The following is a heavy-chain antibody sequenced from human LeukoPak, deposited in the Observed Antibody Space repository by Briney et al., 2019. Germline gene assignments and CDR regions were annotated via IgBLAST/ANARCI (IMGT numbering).Heavy chain of an antibody. CDR2: IKKDGSEK. CDR3: AKGGYSYDSSGHTPLDY. CDR1: GFTFSSYW. V-gene: IGHV3-7*01. Sequence: GGSLRLSCAASGFTFSSYWMSWVRQAPGKGLEWVANIKKDGSEKYYVDSVKGRFTISRDNSKNTLHLQMNSLRAEDTAVYYCAKGGYSYDSSGHTPLDYWGQGTLVTVSS. D-gene: IGHD3-22*01. J-gene: IGHJ4*02.